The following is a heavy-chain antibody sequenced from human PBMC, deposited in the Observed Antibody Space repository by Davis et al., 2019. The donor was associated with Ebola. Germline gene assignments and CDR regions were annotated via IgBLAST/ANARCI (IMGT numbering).Heavy chain of an antibody. D-gene: IGHD4-11*01. J-gene: IGHJ4*02. V-gene: IGHV3-72*01. CDR2: MRNRAQSYTT. CDR1: GFTFSDYY. Sequence: PGGSLRLPCAASGFTFSDYYMDWVRQAPGKGLEWVGRMRNRAQSYTTEYAASVKGRFTISRDDSKNSLYLQMNSLKSEDTAVYYCAGDLGLQNFDYWGQGTLVTVSS. CDR3: AGDLGLQNFDY.